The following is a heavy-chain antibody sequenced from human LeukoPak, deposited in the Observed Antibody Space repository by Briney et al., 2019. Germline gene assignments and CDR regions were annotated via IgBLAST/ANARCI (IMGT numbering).Heavy chain of an antibody. J-gene: IGHJ4*02. Sequence: SVKVSCKASGGTFSSYAISWVRQAPGQGLEWMGGIIPIFGTANYAQKFQGRVTMTTDTSTSTAYMELRSLRSDDTAVYYCARDHLRYYDSSGYYFGYWGQGTLVTVSS. D-gene: IGHD3-22*01. CDR2: IIPIFGTA. CDR3: ARDHLRYYDSSGYYFGY. CDR1: GGTFSSYA. V-gene: IGHV1-69*05.